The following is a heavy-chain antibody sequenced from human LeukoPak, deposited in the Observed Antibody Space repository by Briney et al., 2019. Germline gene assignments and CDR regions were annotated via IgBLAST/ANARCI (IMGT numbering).Heavy chain of an antibody. J-gene: IGHJ6*03. CDR2: IYYSGST. CDR3: ARETSQKGAHYMDV. CDR1: GGSITSTTYY. V-gene: IGHV4-61*01. Sequence: SETLSLTCTVSGGSITSTTYYWSWIRQPPGKGLEWIGYIYYSGSTDYKSYLKSRVTISVDTSKNQFSLKLSSVTAADTAVYYCARETSQKGAHYMDVWGKGTTVTISS. D-gene: IGHD3-16*01.